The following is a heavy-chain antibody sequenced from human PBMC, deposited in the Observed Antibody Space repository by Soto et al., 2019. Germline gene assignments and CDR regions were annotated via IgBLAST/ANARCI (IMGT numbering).Heavy chain of an antibody. CDR1: GYTFSSYG. J-gene: IGHJ6*02. Sequence: QVQLEQSGAEVKKPGASVKVSCKASGYTFSSYGISWVRQAPGQGLEWMGWISGYNGNTNYELKFQDRVTMTTDTSTNTAYTELRSLRSDDTAVYYCAREGIGVYYYEGMDVWGQGTTVTVSS. CDR2: ISGYNGNT. D-gene: IGHD6-19*01. CDR3: AREGIGVYYYEGMDV. V-gene: IGHV1-18*01.